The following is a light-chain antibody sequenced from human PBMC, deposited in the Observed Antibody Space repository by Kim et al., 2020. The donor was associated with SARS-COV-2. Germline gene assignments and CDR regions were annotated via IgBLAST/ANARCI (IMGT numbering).Light chain of an antibody. J-gene: IGKJ4*01. CDR3: QQSYSIPLT. CDR1: QSISSY. CDR2: VAS. V-gene: IGKV1-39*01. Sequence: DIQMTQSPSSLSTSVGDRVTISCRASQSISSYLIWYQQKPGKAPNLLIYVASSLQSGVPSRFSGSGSGTEFTLTISSLQPEDFATYYCQQSYSIPLTFGGGTKVDIK.